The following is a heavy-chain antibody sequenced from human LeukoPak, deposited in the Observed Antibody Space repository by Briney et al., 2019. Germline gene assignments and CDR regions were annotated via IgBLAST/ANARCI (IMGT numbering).Heavy chain of an antibody. CDR1: GFTFSGSA. CDR3: TGSYGDANWFDP. D-gene: IGHD4-17*01. V-gene: IGHV3-73*01. Sequence: GGSLRLSCAASGFTFSGSAMHWVRQASGKGLEWVGRIRSKANSYATAYAASVKGRFTISRDDSKNTAYLQMNSLQTEDTAVYYCTGSYGDANWFDPWGQGTLVTVSS. J-gene: IGHJ5*02. CDR2: IRSKANSYAT.